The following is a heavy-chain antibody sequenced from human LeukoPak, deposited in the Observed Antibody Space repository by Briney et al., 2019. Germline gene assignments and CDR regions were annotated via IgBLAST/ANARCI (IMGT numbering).Heavy chain of an antibody. Sequence: GGSLRLSCAPSGFTFSIYAMSWVRQAPGKGLEWVSDISGSGGSTYYADSVKGRFTISRDNSKNTLYLQMNSLRAEDTAVYYCAKFKWLVIPQTYYFDYWGQGTLVTVSS. CDR2: ISGSGGST. CDR1: GFTFSIYA. D-gene: IGHD6-19*01. J-gene: IGHJ4*02. V-gene: IGHV3-23*01. CDR3: AKFKWLVIPQTYYFDY.